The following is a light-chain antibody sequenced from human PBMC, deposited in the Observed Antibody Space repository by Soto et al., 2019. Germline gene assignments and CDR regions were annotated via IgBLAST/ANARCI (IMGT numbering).Light chain of an antibody. CDR1: NSNIGNNY. CDR3: GTWDSSLSAVV. Sequence: QSVLTQPPSVSAAPGQKVTISCSGSNSNIGNNYVSWYQQFPGTAPKLLIYDNNNRPSGIPDRFSGSKSGTSATLAITGLQPGDEADFHCGTWDSSLSAVVFGGGTKLTVL. J-gene: IGLJ2*01. V-gene: IGLV1-51*01. CDR2: DNN.